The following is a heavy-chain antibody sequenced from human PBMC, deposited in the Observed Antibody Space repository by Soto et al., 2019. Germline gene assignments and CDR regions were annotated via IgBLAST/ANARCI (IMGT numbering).Heavy chain of an antibody. J-gene: IGHJ2*01. Sequence: QVQLVQSGGEVKKPGASVKVSYQASGYTFSDYAISWVRQAPGQGLEWMGWISASTRNTDQAQNFQGRVIMTLDTSTNTAYMELRSLRSHDTAVYYCVRCYCSVGSCYACWHFDLWGRGTLVTVSS. D-gene: IGHD2-15*01. CDR1: GYTFSDYA. CDR2: ISASTRNT. CDR3: VRCYCSVGSCYACWHFDL. V-gene: IGHV1-18*01.